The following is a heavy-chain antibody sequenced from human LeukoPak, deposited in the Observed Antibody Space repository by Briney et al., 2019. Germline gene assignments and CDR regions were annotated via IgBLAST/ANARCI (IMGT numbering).Heavy chain of an antibody. J-gene: IGHJ5*02. Sequence: ASVKVSCKASGYPFTGYYMHWVRQAPGQGLEWMGWINPNSGGTNYAQKFQGRVTMTRDTSISTAYMELSRLRSDDTAVYYCATHLHRDYSGYDYFWFDPWGQGTLVTVSS. D-gene: IGHD5-12*01. CDR3: ATHLHRDYSGYDYFWFDP. V-gene: IGHV1-2*02. CDR1: GYPFTGYY. CDR2: INPNSGGT.